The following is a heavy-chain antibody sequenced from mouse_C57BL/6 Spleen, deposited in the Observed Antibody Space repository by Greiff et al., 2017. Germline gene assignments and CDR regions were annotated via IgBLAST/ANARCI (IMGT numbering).Heavy chain of an antibody. D-gene: IGHD2-4*01. V-gene: IGHV5-6*01. CDR2: ISSGGSYT. Sequence: EVKLMESGGDLVKPGGSLKLSCAASGFTFSSYGMSWVRQTPDKRLEWVATISSGGSYTYYPDSVKGRFTISRDNAKNTLYLQMSSLKSEDTAMYYCARHEDYEYTWFAYWGQGTLVTVSA. CDR1: GFTFSSYG. J-gene: IGHJ3*01. CDR3: ARHEDYEYTWFAY.